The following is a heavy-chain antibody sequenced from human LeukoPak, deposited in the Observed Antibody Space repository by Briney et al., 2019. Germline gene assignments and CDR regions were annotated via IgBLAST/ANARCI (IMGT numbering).Heavy chain of an antibody. CDR3: SAESIVGAKSPFDY. V-gene: IGHV4-39*01. J-gene: IGHJ4*02. D-gene: IGHD1-26*01. CDR2: IYYSGST. CDR1: GGSISSSSYY. Sequence: SETLSLTCTVSGGSISSSSYYWGWIRQPPGKGLEWIGSIYYSGSTYYNPSLKSRVTISVDTSKNQFSLKLSSVTAADTAVYYCSAESIVGAKSPFDYWGQGTLVTVSS.